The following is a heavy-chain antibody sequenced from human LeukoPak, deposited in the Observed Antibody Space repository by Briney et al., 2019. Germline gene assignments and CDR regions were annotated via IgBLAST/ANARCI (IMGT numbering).Heavy chain of an antibody. CDR3: ARYGDGSSFDY. CDR2: IIPIFGTA. J-gene: IGHJ4*02. CDR1: GYTFTSYD. V-gene: IGHV1-69*06. Sequence: SVKVSCKASGYTFTSYDINWVRQATGQGLEWMGGIIPIFGTANYAQKFQGRVTITADKSTSTAYMELSSLRSEDTAVYYCARYGDGSSFDYWGQGTLVTVSS. D-gene: IGHD4-17*01.